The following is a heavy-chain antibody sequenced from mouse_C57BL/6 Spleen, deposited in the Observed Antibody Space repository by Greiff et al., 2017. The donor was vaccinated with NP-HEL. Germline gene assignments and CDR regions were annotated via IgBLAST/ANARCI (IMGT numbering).Heavy chain of an antibody. CDR3: ARSDKASFAY. D-gene: IGHD1-3*01. CDR1: GYTFTSYW. Sequence: QVQLQQSGAELVRPGSSVKLSCKASGYTFTSYWMHWVKQRPIQGLEWIGNIDPSDSETHYNQKFKDKATLTVDKSSSTAYMQLSSLTSEDSAVYYCARSDKASFAYWGQGTLVTVSA. V-gene: IGHV1-52*01. CDR2: IDPSDSET. J-gene: IGHJ3*01.